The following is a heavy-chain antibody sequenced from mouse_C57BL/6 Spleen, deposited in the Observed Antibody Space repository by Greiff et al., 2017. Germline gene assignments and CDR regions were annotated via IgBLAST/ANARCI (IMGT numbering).Heavy chain of an antibody. V-gene: IGHV6-3*01. CDR3: TDDYGSSPYFDY. Sequence: EVQGVESGGGLVQPGGSMKLSCVASGFTFSNYWMNWVRQSPEKGLEWVAQIRLKSDNYATHYAESVKGRFTISRDDSKSSVYLQMNNLRAEDTGIYYCTDDYGSSPYFDYWGQGTTLTVSS. D-gene: IGHD1-1*01. CDR1: GFTFSNYW. J-gene: IGHJ2*01. CDR2: IRLKSDNYAT.